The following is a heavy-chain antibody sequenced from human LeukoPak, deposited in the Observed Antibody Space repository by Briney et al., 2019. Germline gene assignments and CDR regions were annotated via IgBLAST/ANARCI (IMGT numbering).Heavy chain of an antibody. Sequence: ASVKVSCKASGYTFTGYYMHWVRQAPGQGLEWMGWLNPNSGGTKYAQKFQGRVILTRDTSISTAYMELSSLTSDDTAVYYCARVRHCTGGSCYSCDYCGQGTLVTVSS. J-gene: IGHJ4*02. CDR2: LNPNSGGT. V-gene: IGHV1-2*02. D-gene: IGHD2-15*01. CDR3: ARVRHCTGGSCYSCDY. CDR1: GYTFTGYY.